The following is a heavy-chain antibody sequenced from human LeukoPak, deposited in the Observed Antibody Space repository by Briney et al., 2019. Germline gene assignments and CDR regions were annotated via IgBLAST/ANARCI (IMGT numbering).Heavy chain of an antibody. V-gene: IGHV4-59*12. J-gene: IGHJ4*02. D-gene: IGHD2-15*01. Sequence: SETLSLTCTVSGDSIPSDYWSWIRQPPWKGLEWIGYVYYSGSTNYNPSLKSRVTISVDTSKNQFSLKLSSVTAADTAVYYCARDVGSGHLYYFDYWGQGTLVTVSS. CDR1: GDSIPSDY. CDR2: VYYSGST. CDR3: ARDVGSGHLYYFDY.